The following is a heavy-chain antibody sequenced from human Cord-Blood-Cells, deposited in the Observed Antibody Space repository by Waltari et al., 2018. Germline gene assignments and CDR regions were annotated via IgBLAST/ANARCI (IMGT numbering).Heavy chain of an antibody. CDR1: GYPFTGYY. CDR3: ARESYCTNGVCYDY. Sequence: VQLVESGAAVKKTGAFVKVSCKASGYPFTGYYMHWVRQAPGQGLAWMGWINPNSGGTNYAQKFQGWVTMTRDTSISTAYMELSRLRSDDTAVYYCARESYCTNGVCYDYWGQGTLVTVSS. CDR2: INPNSGGT. D-gene: IGHD2-8*01. V-gene: IGHV1-2*04. J-gene: IGHJ4*02.